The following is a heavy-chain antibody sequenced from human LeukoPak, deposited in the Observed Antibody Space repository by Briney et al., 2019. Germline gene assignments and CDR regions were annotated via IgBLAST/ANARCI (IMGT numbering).Heavy chain of an antibody. CDR2: ISGDGGST. J-gene: IGHJ4*02. D-gene: IGHD3-16*02. Sequence: GGSLRLSXAASGFTFDDYAMHWVRQAPGKGLEWVSLISGDGGSTYYADSVKGRFTISRDNSKDSLYLQMNSLRTEDTALYYCAKDYAGTYYGYVWGSYRDNYFDYWGQGTLVTVSS. V-gene: IGHV3-43*02. CDR1: GFTFDDYA. CDR3: AKDYAGTYYGYVWGSYRDNYFDY.